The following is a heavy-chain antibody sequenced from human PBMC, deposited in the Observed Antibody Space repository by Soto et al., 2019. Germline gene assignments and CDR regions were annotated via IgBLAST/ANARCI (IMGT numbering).Heavy chain of an antibody. J-gene: IGHJ6*02. CDR2: IYSGGST. Sequence: ESLKISCAASGFTVSSNYMSWVRQAPGKGLEWVSVIYSGGSTYYADSVKGRFTISRDNSKNTLYLQMNSLRAEDTAVYYCARVGKRYSAPVYYYYGIHVWGQGPTVTVSS. CDR3: ARVGKRYSAPVYYYYGIHV. V-gene: IGHV3-53*01. CDR1: GFTVSSNY. D-gene: IGHD1-1*01.